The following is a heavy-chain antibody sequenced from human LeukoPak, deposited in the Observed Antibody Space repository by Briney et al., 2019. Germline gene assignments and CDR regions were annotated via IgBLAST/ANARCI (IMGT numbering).Heavy chain of an antibody. CDR1: GYTFTGYY. Sequence: GASVKVSCKASGYTFTGYYMHWVRQAPGQGLEWTGRINPNSGGTNYAQKFQDRVTMTRDTSISTAYMELSRLRSDDTAVYYCARDVRSSSSGLSDYWGQGTLVTVSS. CDR3: ARDVRSSSSGLSDY. CDR2: INPNSGGT. J-gene: IGHJ4*02. D-gene: IGHD6-6*01. V-gene: IGHV1-2*06.